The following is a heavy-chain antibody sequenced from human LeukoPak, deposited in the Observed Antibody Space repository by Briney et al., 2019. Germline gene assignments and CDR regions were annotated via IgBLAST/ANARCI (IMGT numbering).Heavy chain of an antibody. CDR3: ARRSITIPSYYMDV. CDR1: GYSFTSYW. D-gene: IGHD3-3*01. V-gene: IGHV5-51*01. Sequence: GESLKISCKGSGYSFTSYWIGWVRPMPGKGLERVGIIYPGGSDTRYSPSFQGQVTISADKAISTAYLQWSSLKASDTAMYYCARRSITIPSYYMDVWGKGTTVTVSS. J-gene: IGHJ6*03. CDR2: IYPGGSDT.